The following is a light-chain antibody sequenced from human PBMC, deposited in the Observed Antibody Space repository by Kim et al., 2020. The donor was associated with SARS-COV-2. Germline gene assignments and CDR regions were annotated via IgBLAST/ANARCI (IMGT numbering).Light chain of an antibody. CDR1: SSNIGSKE. CDR2: RNN. V-gene: IGLV10-54*04. Sequence: QTAATPCTGRSSNIGSKEAAARQQHQGHPPKLLSYRNNNRPSGISERFSASRSGNTASLTITGLQPEDEADYYCSAWDSSLSAWVFGGGTKLTVL. J-gene: IGLJ3*02. CDR3: SAWDSSLSAWV.